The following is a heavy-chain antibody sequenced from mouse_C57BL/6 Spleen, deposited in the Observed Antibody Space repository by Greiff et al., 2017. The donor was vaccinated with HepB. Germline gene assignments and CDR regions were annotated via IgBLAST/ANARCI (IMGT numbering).Heavy chain of an antibody. V-gene: IGHV1-69*01. J-gene: IGHJ2*01. CDR2: IDPSDSYT. CDR1: GYTFTSYW. CDR3: ARNYYGSSSSFGY. D-gene: IGHD1-1*01. Sequence: QVQLQQPGAELVMPGASVKLSCKASGYTFTSYWMHWVKQRPGQGLEWIGEIDPSDSYTNYNQKFKGKSTLTVDKSSSTAYMQLSSLTSEDSAVYYCARNYYGSSSSFGYWGQGTTLTVSS.